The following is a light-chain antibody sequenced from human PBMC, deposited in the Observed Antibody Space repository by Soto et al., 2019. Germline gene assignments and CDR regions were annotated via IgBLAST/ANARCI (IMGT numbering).Light chain of an antibody. V-gene: IGLV2-14*03. CDR2: DVT. Sequence: QSALTQPASVSGSPGQSITISCTGTSSDVGGYNYVSWYQHHPGKAPKLMIYDVTNRPSGVSNRFSGSKSGNTASLSISGLQAEDEADYYCSSYARNRDVLFDGGTKLTVL. CDR3: SSYARNRDVL. J-gene: IGLJ2*01. CDR1: SSDVGGYNY.